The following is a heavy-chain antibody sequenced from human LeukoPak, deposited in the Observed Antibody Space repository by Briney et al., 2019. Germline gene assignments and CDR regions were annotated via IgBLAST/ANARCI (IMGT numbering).Heavy chain of an antibody. V-gene: IGHV3-64*01. J-gene: IGHJ5*02. CDR3: ARGQGYYDSSGLLEYNWFDP. CDR1: GFTFSSYA. CDR2: ISSNGGST. D-gene: IGHD3-22*01. Sequence: GGSLRLSCATSGFTFSSYAMHWVRQAPGKGLEYVSAISSNGGSTYYANSVKGRFTISRDNSKNTLYLQMGSLRAEDMAVYYCARGQGYYDSSGLLEYNWFDPWGQGTLVTVSS.